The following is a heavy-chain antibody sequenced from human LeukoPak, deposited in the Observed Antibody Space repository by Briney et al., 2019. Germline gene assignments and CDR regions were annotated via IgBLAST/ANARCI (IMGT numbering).Heavy chain of an antibody. D-gene: IGHD4-23*01. CDR1: GFTFDDYA. Sequence: GGSLRLSCAASGFTFDDYAMHWVRQAPGKGLEWVSLISWDGGSTYYADSVKGRFTISRDNAKNTLYLQMNSLRAEDTAVYYCARRGAVADAFDIWGQGTMVTVSS. CDR2: ISWDGGST. V-gene: IGHV3-43D*03. CDR3: ARRGAVADAFDI. J-gene: IGHJ3*02.